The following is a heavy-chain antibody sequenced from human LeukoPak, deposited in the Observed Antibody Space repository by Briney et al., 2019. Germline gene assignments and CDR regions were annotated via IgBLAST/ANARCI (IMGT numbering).Heavy chain of an antibody. CDR2: IYYTGST. D-gene: IGHD3-9*01. Sequence: KPSETLSLTCTVSGGSISSDTYYWGWIRQTPGKGLEWIGTIYYTGSTYFNPSLKSRASISLDTSKNQFSLRLSSVTAADTAVYYCARDYHDILTGPGYWGQGTLVTVSS. CDR1: GGSISSDTYY. V-gene: IGHV4-39*07. J-gene: IGHJ4*02. CDR3: ARDYHDILTGPGY.